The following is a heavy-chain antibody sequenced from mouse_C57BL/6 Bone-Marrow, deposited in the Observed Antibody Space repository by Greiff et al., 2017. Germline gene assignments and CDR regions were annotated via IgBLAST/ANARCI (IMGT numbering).Heavy chain of an antibody. D-gene: IGHD2-5*01. CDR2: INPNNGGT. J-gene: IGHJ2*01. CDR3: ARKDYSNYYFDY. CDR1: GYTFTDYN. V-gene: IGHV1-22*01. Sequence: VQLQQSGPELVKPGASVKMSCKASGYTFTDYNMHWVKQSHGKSLEWIGYINPNNGGTSYNQKFKGKATLTVNKSSSTAYMELRSLTSEDSAVYYCARKDYSNYYFDYWGQGTTLTVSS.